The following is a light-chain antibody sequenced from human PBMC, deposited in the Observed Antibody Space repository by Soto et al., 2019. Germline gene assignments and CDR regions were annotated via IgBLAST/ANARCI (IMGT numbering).Light chain of an antibody. CDR2: AAS. Sequence: DIQMTQSPTSLSASVGDRVTITCQASQGIRNFVAWYQQKPGKAPKLLIYAASTLQSGVPSRFSGSGSGTDFTLTINSLQPEDVATYSCQEYSSVPVFSPGTKVEIK. CDR3: QEYSSVPV. J-gene: IGKJ3*01. V-gene: IGKV1-27*01. CDR1: QGIRNF.